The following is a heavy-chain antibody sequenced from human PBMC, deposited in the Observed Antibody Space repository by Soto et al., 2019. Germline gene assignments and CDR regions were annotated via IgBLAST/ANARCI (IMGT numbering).Heavy chain of an antibody. J-gene: IGHJ4*02. CDR2: IYPGDSDV. D-gene: IGHD2-21*02. CDR1: GYNFRHYY. CDR3: AKQRKVTTSLRQMCFDD. Sequence: DSLKISCQASGYNFRHYYIAWVRQKPGRGLEWVGLIYPGDSDVRYSPSVQGQVTISVDRSTDTAFLQWNSLKASDSATYYCAKQRKVTTSLRQMCFDDWCPGTLVTVSS. V-gene: IGHV5-51*01.